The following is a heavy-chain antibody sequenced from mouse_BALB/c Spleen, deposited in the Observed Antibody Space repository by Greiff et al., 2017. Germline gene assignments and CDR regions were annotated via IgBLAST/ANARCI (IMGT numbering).Heavy chain of an antibody. J-gene: IGHJ3*01. CDR2: IYPGSGST. D-gene: IGHD1-1*01. V-gene: IGHV1-77*01. CDR1: GYTFTDYV. Sequence: QVQLKQSGPELVKPGASVKMSCKASGYTFTDYVISWVKQRTGQGLEWIGEIYPGSGSTYYNEKFKGKATLTADKSSNTAYMQLSSLTSEDSAVYFCDYGGSYGWFAYWGQGTLVTVSA. CDR3: DYGGSYGWFAY.